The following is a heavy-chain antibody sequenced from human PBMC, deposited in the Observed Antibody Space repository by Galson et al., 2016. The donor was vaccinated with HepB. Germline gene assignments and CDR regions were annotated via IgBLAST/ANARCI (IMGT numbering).Heavy chain of an antibody. CDR2: ISYDGTRK. V-gene: IGHV3-30-3*01. CDR1: GFIFSQFA. Sequence: SLRLSCAASGFIFSQFAVHWVRQAPGKGLEWVAVISYDGTRKYYTDSVKGRFTVSRDDSKTTLYLQMNTLRPEDTGFYYCARDQKYSGTDFYFAMVVWGKGATVTVSS. J-gene: IGHJ6*04. CDR3: ARDQKYSGTDFYFAMVV. D-gene: IGHD1-26*01.